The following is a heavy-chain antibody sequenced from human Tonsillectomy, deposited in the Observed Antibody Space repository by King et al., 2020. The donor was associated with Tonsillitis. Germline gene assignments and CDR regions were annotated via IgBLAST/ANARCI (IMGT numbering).Heavy chain of an antibody. Sequence: VQLQESGPGLVKPSETLSLTCTVSGGSISSYYWSWIRQPPGKGLEWIGYIYYSGSTNYNPSLKSRVTISVDTSKNQCSLKLSSVTAADTAVYYCASSYCSGGSCYSDYYYGMDVWGQGTTVTVSS. D-gene: IGHD2-15*01. V-gene: IGHV4-59*08. CDR3: ASSYCSGGSCYSDYYYGMDV. CDR1: GGSISSYY. CDR2: IYYSGST. J-gene: IGHJ6*02.